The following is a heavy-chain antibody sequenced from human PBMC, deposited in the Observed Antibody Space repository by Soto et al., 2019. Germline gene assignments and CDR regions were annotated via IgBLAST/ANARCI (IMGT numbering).Heavy chain of an antibody. V-gene: IGHV3-13*01. CDR3: ARGRGECSGGRCPDAFDI. J-gene: IGHJ3*02. CDR1: GFTFSSYD. Sequence: EVQLVESGGGLVQPGGSLRLSCAASGFTFSSYDMHWVRQATGKGLEWVSAIGTAGDTYYPGSVKGRFTISRENAKKSLYLQMNSLRAGDTAVYYCARGRGECSGGRCPDAFDIWGQGTMVTVSS. CDR2: IGTAGDT. D-gene: IGHD2-15*01.